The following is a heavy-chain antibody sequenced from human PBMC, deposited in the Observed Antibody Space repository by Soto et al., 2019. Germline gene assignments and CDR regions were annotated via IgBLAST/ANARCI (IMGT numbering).Heavy chain of an antibody. CDR1: GFRFTSFG. V-gene: IGHV3-48*04. Sequence: DVVLVNSGGGFVRPGESLRLSCGASGFRFTSFGMNWVRQGPGKGLEWLSYISGLSATTYYADSVRGRFTVSRDNDMNLVFLQLNNLRGDDTSVYYCTRGGAERPEYWGQGSRVVVSS. CDR3: TRGGAERPEY. J-gene: IGHJ4*02. CDR2: ISGLSATT.